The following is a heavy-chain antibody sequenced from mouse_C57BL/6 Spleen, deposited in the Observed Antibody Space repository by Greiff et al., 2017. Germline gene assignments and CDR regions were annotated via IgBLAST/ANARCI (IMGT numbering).Heavy chain of an antibody. D-gene: IGHD3-2*01. CDR2: ISNSGST. Sequence: EVQLVESGPGMVKPSQSLSLTCTVTGYSITSGYDWHWIRHFPGNKLEWMGYISNSGSTNYNPSLKSRISITHDTSKNHFFLKLHTVTTEDTATYYCARGRGDSSCLYYFGYWGQGTTLTVSS. CDR3: ARGRGDSSCLYYFGY. J-gene: IGHJ2*01. CDR1: GYSITSGYD. V-gene: IGHV3-1*01.